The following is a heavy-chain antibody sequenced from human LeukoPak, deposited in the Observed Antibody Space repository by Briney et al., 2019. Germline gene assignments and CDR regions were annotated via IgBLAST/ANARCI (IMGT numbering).Heavy chain of an antibody. D-gene: IGHD3-10*01. J-gene: IGHJ4*02. CDR1: GGSISSYY. V-gene: IGHV4-59*08. CDR2: IYYSGST. CDR3: ARQQHYGSGSFGYSY. Sequence: SETLSLTWTVSGGSISSYYWSWIRQPPGKGLEWIGYIYYSGSTNYNPSLKSRVTISVDTSKNQFSLKLSSVTAADTAVYYCARQQHYGSGSFGYSYWGQGTLVTVSS.